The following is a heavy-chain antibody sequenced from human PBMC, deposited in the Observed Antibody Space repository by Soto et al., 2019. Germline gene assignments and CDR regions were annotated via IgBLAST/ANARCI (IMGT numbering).Heavy chain of an antibody. CDR3: ATTLVGYCSSTSCRFSHYCMEV. CDR1: GGTIRSGGYY. D-gene: IGHD2-2*01. J-gene: IGHJ6*02. V-gene: IGHV4-30-4*01. Sequence: PAEPRSLTCTVSGGTIRSGGYYWSWIHQPPGKGLEWIGYIYYSVSTYYNPSLKSRVTISVDTSKNHFSLKLSSVTAADTAVYYCATTLVGYCSSTSCRFSHYCMEVWGQGTTVSVSS. CDR2: IYYSVST.